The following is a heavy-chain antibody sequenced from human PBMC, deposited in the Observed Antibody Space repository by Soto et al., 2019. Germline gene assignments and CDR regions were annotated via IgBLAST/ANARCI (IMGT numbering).Heavy chain of an antibody. J-gene: IGHJ5*02. D-gene: IGHD3-16*01. CDR2: MYYNGNI. Sequence: SETLSLTCNVSGGSISNYYWTWVRQSPEKGLEWIGYMYYNGNINYNPSLKIRVTISIDTSKNQFSLTLKSVTAADTAVYYCASGGNWFDPWRQGVLVTVSS. V-gene: IGHV4-59*01. CDR3: ASGGNWFDP. CDR1: GGSISNYY.